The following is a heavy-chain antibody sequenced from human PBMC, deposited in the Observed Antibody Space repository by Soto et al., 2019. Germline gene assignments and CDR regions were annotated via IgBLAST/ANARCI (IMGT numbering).Heavy chain of an antibody. J-gene: IGHJ6*02. CDR3: ARDGSSSRRYYYGMDV. CDR2: IYYSGST. CDR1: GGSISSGGYY. V-gene: IGHV4-31*01. D-gene: IGHD6-6*01. Sequence: QVQLQESGPGLVKPSQTLSLTCTVSGGSISSGGYYWSWIRQHPGKGLEWIGYIYYSGSTYYNPYLKSQVTISVDTSKNQFSQKLSSVTAADTAVYYCARDGSSSRRYYYGMDVWGQGTTVTVSS.